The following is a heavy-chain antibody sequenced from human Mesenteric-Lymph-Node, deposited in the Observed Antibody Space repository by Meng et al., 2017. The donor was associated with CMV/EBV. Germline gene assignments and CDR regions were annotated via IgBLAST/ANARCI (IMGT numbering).Heavy chain of an antibody. CDR3: ARIRTALIRGDFDS. CDR2: IKQDGSEK. Sequence: GGSLRLSCAASGFTFSSYWMSWVRQAPGKGLEWVANIKQDGSEKYYVDSVKGRFTISRDNAKNSLYLQMNSLRAEDTAVYYCARIRTALIRGDFDSWGQGTLVTVSS. CDR1: GFTFSSYW. D-gene: IGHD3-10*01. V-gene: IGHV3-7*01. J-gene: IGHJ4*02.